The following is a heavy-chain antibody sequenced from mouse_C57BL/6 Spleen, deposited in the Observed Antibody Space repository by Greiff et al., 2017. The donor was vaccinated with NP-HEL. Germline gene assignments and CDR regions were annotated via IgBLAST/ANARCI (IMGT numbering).Heavy chain of an antibody. V-gene: IGHV3-6*01. CDR3: ARERLRRLDY. CDR2: ISYDGSN. J-gene: IGHJ2*01. D-gene: IGHD2-4*01. Sequence: EVQVVESGPGLVKPSQSLSLTCSVTGYSITSGYYWNWIRQFPGNKLEWMGYISYDGSNNYNPSLKNRISITRDTSKNQCFLKLNSVTTEDTATYYCARERLRRLDYWGQGTTLTVSS. CDR1: GYSITSGYY.